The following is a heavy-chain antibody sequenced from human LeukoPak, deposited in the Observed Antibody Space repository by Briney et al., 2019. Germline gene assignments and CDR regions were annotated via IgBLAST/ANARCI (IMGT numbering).Heavy chain of an antibody. CDR1: GGSISSYY. CDR3: AGGQISGVWSGYYHYYYYGMDV. J-gene: IGHJ6*02. Sequence: SETLSLTCTVSGGSISSYYWSWIRQPPGKGLEWIGYIYYSGSTNYNPSLKSRVTISVDTSKNQFSLKLSSVTAADPAVYYCAGGQISGVWSGYYHYYYYGMDVWGQGTTVTVSS. CDR2: IYYSGST. V-gene: IGHV4-59*01. D-gene: IGHD3-3*01.